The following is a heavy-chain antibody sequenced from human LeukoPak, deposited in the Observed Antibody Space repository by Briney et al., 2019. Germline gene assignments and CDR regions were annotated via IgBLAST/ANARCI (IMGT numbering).Heavy chain of an antibody. Sequence: SETLSLTCTVSGGSISSSSYYWGWIRQPPGKGLEWIGSTYYSGSTYYNPSLKSRVTISVDTSKNQFSLKLSSVTAADTAVYYCASLIVAGAYYYGMDVWGQGTTVTVSS. V-gene: IGHV4-39*01. J-gene: IGHJ6*02. D-gene: IGHD3-22*01. CDR1: GGSISSSSYY. CDR2: TYYSGST. CDR3: ASLIVAGAYYYGMDV.